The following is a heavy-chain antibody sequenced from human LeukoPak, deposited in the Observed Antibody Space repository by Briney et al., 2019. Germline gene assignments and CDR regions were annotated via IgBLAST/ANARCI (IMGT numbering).Heavy chain of an antibody. D-gene: IGHD6-19*01. Sequence: GASVTVSCTASGYTFTNYGISWVGQAPGQGREGMGWISAYNGNTNYAQKLQGRVTMTTDTSTSTAYMELRSLRSDDTAVYYCARLAGTPWYFDLWGRGTLVTVSS. CDR3: ARLAGTPWYFDL. CDR1: GYTFTNYG. CDR2: ISAYNGNT. V-gene: IGHV1-18*01. J-gene: IGHJ2*01.